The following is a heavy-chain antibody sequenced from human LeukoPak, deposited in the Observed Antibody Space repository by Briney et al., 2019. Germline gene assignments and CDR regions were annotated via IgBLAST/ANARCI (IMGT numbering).Heavy chain of an antibody. Sequence: GGSLRLSCAASGFTFSSYGMSWVRQAPGKGLEWVSAISGSGGSTYYADSVKGRFTISRDNSKNTLYLQMNSLRAEDTAVYYCAKDMYYYDSSGYHSFDYWGQGTLVTVSS. V-gene: IGHV3-23*01. D-gene: IGHD3-22*01. CDR1: GFTFSSYG. CDR2: ISGSGGST. J-gene: IGHJ4*02. CDR3: AKDMYYYDSSGYHSFDY.